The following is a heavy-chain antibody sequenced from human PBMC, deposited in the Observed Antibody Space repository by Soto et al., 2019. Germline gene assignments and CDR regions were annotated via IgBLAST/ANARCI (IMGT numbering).Heavy chain of an antibody. Sequence: SETLSLTCTVSGGSISSGGYYWSWIRQHPGKGLEWIGYIYYSGSTYYNTSLKSRVTISVDTSKNKFSLKLSSVTAADTAVYYCARDQLAHYYDSSGYYRVLNNAFDIWGQGTMVT. CDR3: ARDQLAHYYDSSGYYRVLNNAFDI. D-gene: IGHD3-22*01. J-gene: IGHJ3*02. CDR1: GGSISSGGYY. V-gene: IGHV4-31*03. CDR2: IYYSGST.